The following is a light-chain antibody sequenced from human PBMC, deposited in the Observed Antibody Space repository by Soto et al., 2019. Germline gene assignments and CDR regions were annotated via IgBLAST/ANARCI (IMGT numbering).Light chain of an antibody. CDR1: QSVSGY. CDR3: QQYNDWWT. J-gene: IGKJ1*01. V-gene: IGKV3-15*01. Sequence: EIVMTQSPGTVSVFPGETVTLSCRASQSVSGYLDWFHQKPGQAPRLVLLRIFTRAIGVPARFSGSGSETEFTLTISSLQSEDFAVYYCQQYNDWWTFGQGTRVDIK. CDR2: RIF.